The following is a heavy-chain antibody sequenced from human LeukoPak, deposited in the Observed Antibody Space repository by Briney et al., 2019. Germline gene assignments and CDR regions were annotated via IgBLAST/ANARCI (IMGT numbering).Heavy chain of an antibody. Sequence: GGSLRLSCAASGFTFSSYAMSWVRQAPGKGLEWVSAISGSGGSTYYADSVKGRFTISRDNSKNTLYLQMNSLRAEDTAVYYCAKDHAKYYYDSSGYFDYWGQGTLVTVSS. CDR3: AKDHAKYYYDSSGYFDY. CDR1: GFTFSSYA. CDR2: ISGSGGST. V-gene: IGHV3-23*01. J-gene: IGHJ4*02. D-gene: IGHD3-22*01.